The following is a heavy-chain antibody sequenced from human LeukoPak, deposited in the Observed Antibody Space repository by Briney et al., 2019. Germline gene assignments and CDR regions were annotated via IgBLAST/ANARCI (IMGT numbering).Heavy chain of an antibody. CDR1: GFTFSSYG. V-gene: IGHV3-30*18. CDR3: AKEGFGNYYSAYFDY. CDR2: ISYEGSTS. Sequence: GGSLRLSCAASGFTFSSYGMQWVRQAPGKGVEWVAVISYEGSTSYYADSVKGRFTISRDNSKNTLYLQMNGLRAEDTAVYYCAKEGFGNYYSAYFDYWGQGTLVTVSS. J-gene: IGHJ4*02. D-gene: IGHD1-26*01.